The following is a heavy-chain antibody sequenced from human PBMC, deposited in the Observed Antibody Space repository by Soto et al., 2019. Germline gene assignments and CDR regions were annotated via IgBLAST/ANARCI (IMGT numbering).Heavy chain of an antibody. D-gene: IGHD2-2*01. CDR3: AIGMGSCSCRSCYYYYYGMDV. Sequence: QVQLVQSGAEVKKPGSSVKVSCKASGGTFSSYAISWVRQAPGQGLEWMGGVIPIFGTANYAQKFQCRVTITADESTSTAYMELSSVRSEDTAVYSCAIGMGSCSCRSCYYYYYGMDVWGQGTTVAFSS. CDR2: VIPIFGTA. CDR1: GGTFSSYA. V-gene: IGHV1-69*01. J-gene: IGHJ6*02.